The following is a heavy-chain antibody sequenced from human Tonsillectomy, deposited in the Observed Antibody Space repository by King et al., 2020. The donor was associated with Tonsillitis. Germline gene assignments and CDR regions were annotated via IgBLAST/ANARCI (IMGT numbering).Heavy chain of an antibody. V-gene: IGHV1-2*07. J-gene: IGHJ4*02. CDR3: ARETGGWRSFDY. Sequence: VQLVQSGAEVKKPGVSVKVSCKASGYSFTDYSVHWVRQAPGQGLEWMGWIKPDSGGTNYAHKFDGRVTMTRDTSINTAYMELTGLRSDDTAVYYCARETGGWRSFDYWGQGALVTVSS. CDR1: GYSFTDYS. D-gene: IGHD6-19*01. CDR2: IKPDSGGT.